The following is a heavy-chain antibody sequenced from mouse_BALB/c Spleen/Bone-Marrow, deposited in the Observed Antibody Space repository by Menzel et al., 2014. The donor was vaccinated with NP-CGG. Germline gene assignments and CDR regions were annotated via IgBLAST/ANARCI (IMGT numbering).Heavy chain of an antibody. CDR1: GFTFSSYA. V-gene: IGHV5-9-4*01. Sequence: EVQVVESGGGLVKPGGSLKLSCAASGFTFSSYAMSWVRQSLEKRLEWVAEISSDGSYTYYPDTVTGRFTISRDNANNTLYLEMSSLRSEDTAMYYCARYDDGYYSYYAMDYWGQGTSVTVSS. D-gene: IGHD2-3*01. J-gene: IGHJ4*01. CDR2: ISSDGSYT. CDR3: ARYDDGYYSYYAMDY.